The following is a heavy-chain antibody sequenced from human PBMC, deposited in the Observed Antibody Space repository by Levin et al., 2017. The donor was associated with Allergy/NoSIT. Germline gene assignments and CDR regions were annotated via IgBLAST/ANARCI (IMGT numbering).Heavy chain of an antibody. D-gene: IGHD6-19*01. CDR2: IWYDGSKK. V-gene: IGHV3-33*01. CDR1: GFTFSSHG. J-gene: IGHJ4*02. Sequence: SGESLKISCATSGFTFSSHGFHWVRQAPGKGLEWVGCIWYDGSKKYYSDSVKGRFTISRDNSENTLYLQMNSLRAEDTAVYYCARDRSYTSCDYWGQGTLVTVSS. CDR3: ARDRSYTSCDY.